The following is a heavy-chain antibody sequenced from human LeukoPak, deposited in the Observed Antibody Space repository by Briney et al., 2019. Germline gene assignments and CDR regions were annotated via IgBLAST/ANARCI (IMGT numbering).Heavy chain of an antibody. CDR2: ISGSGGST. V-gene: IGHV3-23*01. CDR1: GFTFSSYA. J-gene: IGHJ1*01. Sequence: GGSLRLSCAASGFTFSSYAMSWVRQAPGKGLEWVSAISGSGGSTYYADSVKGRFTISRDNSKNTLYLQMNSLRAEDTAVYYCAKVRAKSIAVAAVGYFQHWGQGTLVTVSS. CDR3: AKVRAKSIAVAAVGYFQH. D-gene: IGHD6-19*01.